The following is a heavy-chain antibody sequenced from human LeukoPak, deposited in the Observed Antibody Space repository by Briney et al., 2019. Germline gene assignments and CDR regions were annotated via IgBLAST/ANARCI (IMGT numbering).Heavy chain of an antibody. D-gene: IGHD2-15*01. CDR3: ASRYCSGGSCYSSAVQTNDAFDI. J-gene: IGHJ3*02. V-gene: IGHV1-69*13. Sequence: SVKVSCKASGGTFSGYAISWVRQAPGQGLEWMGGIIPIFGTANYAQKFQGRVTITADESTSTAYMELSSLRSEDTAVYYCASRYCSGGSCYSSAVQTNDAFDIWGQGTMVTVSS. CDR1: GGTFSGYA. CDR2: IIPIFGTA.